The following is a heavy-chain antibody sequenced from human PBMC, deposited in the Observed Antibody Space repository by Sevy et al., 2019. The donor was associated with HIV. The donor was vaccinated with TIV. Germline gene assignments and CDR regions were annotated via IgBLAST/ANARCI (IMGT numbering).Heavy chain of an antibody. J-gene: IGHJ4*03. CDR2: ISGGGSST. CDR3: AKEGGSDYVPSGSFED. CDR1: GFTFRIYA. V-gene: IGHV3-23*01. D-gene: IGHD3-10*01. Sequence: GGSLRLSCTTSGFTFRIYAMSWVRQAPGKGLEWVSAISGGGSSTYYADSVKGRFTISRDNSKNTLYMQMNSLRAEDTAVFYCAKEGGSDYVPSGSFEDWGHGTRITISS.